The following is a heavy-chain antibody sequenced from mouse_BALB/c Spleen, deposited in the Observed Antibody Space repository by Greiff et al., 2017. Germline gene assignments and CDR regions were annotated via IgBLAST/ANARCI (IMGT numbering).Heavy chain of an antibody. CDR3: TRSSASYWYFDV. CDR1: GYTFTSYY. J-gene: IGHJ1*01. Sequence: QVQLQQSGAALVKPGASVKLSCKASGYTFTSYYMYWVKQRPGQGLEWIGEINPSNGGTNFNEKFKSKATMTVDKSSSTAYMQLSSLTSEDPAVFYCTRSSASYWYFDVWGAGTTVTVSS. D-gene: IGHD1-1*01. V-gene: IGHV1S81*02. CDR2: INPSNGGT.